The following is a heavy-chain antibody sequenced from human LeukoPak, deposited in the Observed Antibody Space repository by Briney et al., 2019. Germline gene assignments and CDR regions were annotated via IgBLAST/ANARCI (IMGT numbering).Heavy chain of an antibody. CDR1: GFTFSSYA. Sequence: PGGSLRLSCAASGFTFSSYAMHWVRQAPGKGLEWVAVISYDGSNKYYADSVKGRFTISRDNPKNTLYLQMNSLRAEDTAVYYCARGGSFSFDYWGQGTLVTVSS. D-gene: IGHD1-26*01. CDR2: ISYDGSNK. CDR3: ARGGSFSFDY. V-gene: IGHV3-30*04. J-gene: IGHJ4*02.